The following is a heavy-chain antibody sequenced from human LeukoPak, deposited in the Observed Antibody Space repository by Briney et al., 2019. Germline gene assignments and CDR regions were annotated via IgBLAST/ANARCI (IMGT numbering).Heavy chain of an antibody. CDR3: AREAGLTSDY. CDR2: INPNSGGT. J-gene: IGHJ4*02. CDR1: GYTFTSYD. Sequence: ASVKVSCKASGYTFTSYDINWVRQATGQGLEWMGWINPNSGGTNYAQKFQGRVTMTRDTSISTAYMELSRLRSDDTAVYYCAREAGLTSDYWGQGTLVTVSS. V-gene: IGHV1-2*02.